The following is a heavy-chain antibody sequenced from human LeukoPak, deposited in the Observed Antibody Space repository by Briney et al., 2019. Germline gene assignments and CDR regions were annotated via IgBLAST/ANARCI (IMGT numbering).Heavy chain of an antibody. CDR1: GYTFTGYY. CDR2: INPNSGGT. Sequence: ASVKVSCKASGYTFTGYYMHWVRQAPGQGLEWMGWINPNSGGTNYAQKFQGRVTMTRDTSISTAYMELSRLRSDDTDVYYCAREGPGIRPADYGMDVWGQGTTVTVSS. CDR3: AREGPGIRPADYGMDV. J-gene: IGHJ6*02. V-gene: IGHV1-2*02. D-gene: IGHD6-13*01.